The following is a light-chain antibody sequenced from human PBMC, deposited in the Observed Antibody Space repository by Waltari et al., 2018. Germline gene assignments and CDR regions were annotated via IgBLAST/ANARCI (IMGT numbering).Light chain of an antibody. J-gene: IGLJ2*01. Sequence: SALTQPASVSGSPGQSISISCTGISSDVGCFNFVSWYQQHPGKAPKLMIYDVFNRPSGVSTRFSGCKSDNAASLAISGLQAEDEAVYYCSSYTASPPHVVFGGGTKVTVL. V-gene: IGLV2-14*03. CDR3: SSYTASPPHVV. CDR1: SSDVGCFNF. CDR2: DVF.